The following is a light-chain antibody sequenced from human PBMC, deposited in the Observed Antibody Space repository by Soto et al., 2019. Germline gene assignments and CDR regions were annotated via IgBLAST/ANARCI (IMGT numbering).Light chain of an antibody. V-gene: IGKV2-30*01. CDR1: QSLVYSDGNTY. J-gene: IGKJ5*01. CDR2: NVS. CDR3: MQGTPCPTIT. Sequence: DVVMTQSTLSLPVTLGQPSSIYFMSSQSLVYSDGNTYLNWFQQRPRQSPRRLIYNVSKRDSGVPDRFSGSGSGTDFPLKMRRLEAEAVGVYYCMQGTPCPTITFGQGTRPEIK.